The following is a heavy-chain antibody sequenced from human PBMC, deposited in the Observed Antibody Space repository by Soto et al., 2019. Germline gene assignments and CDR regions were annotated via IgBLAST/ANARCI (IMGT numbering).Heavy chain of an antibody. CDR2: ISAYNGNT. V-gene: IGHV1-18*04. CDR1: GYTFTSYG. CDR3: ARVPIFGPSYYFDY. Sequence: ASVKVSCKTSGYTFTSYGISWVRQAPGQGLEWMGWISAYNGNTNYAQKLQGRVTMTTDTSTSTAYMELRSLRSDDTAVYYCARVPIFGPSYYFDYWGQGTLVTVSS. J-gene: IGHJ4*02. D-gene: IGHD3-3*01.